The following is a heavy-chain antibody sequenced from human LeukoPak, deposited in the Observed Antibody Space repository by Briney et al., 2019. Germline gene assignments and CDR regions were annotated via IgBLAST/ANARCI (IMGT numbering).Heavy chain of an antibody. D-gene: IGHD2-2*01. J-gene: IGHJ4*02. CDR1: GGSFSGYY. V-gene: IGHV4-34*01. Sequence: SETLSLTCAVYGGSFSGYYWSWIRQPPGKGLEWIGEINHSGSTNYNPSLKSRVTISVDTSKNQFSLKLSSVTAADTAVYYCARKGFDIVVVPAATTQLSGLYSFDYWGQGTLVTVSS. CDR2: INHSGST. CDR3: ARKGFDIVVVPAATTQLSGLYSFDY.